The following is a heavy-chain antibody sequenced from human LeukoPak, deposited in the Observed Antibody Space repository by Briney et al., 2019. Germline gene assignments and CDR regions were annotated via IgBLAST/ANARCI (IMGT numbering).Heavy chain of an antibody. J-gene: IGHJ4*02. CDR1: GFTFNIFD. Sequence: PGKSLRLSCAASGFTFNIFDMHWVRQAPGKGLDWVAFLKYDGGIKDYADFVKDRFTISRDNSKNTLYLQLNSLRVEDTAVYYCARDRGDKNFDYWGRGTMVTVSS. CDR2: LKYDGGIK. CDR3: ARDRGDKNFDY. D-gene: IGHD2-21*02. V-gene: IGHV3-33*01.